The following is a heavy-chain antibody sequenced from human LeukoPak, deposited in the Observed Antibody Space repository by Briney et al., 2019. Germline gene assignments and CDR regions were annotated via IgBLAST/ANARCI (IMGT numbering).Heavy chain of an antibody. Sequence: SETLSLTCAVYGGSFSGYYWSWIRQPPGKGLEWIGEINHSGSTNYNPSLKSRVSISVDSSKNQFSLKLSSVTAADTAVYYCARGSDTAAGLYWGQGTLVAVSS. D-gene: IGHD6-13*01. V-gene: IGHV4-34*01. CDR2: INHSGST. CDR1: GGSFSGYY. CDR3: ARGSDTAAGLY. J-gene: IGHJ4*02.